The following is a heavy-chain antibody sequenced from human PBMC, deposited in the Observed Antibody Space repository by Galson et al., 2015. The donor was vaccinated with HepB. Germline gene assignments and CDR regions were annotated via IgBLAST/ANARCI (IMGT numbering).Heavy chain of an antibody. CDR3: AHRAYCSSTSCYAEHLGGFDY. J-gene: IGHJ4*02. CDR2: IYWDDDK. D-gene: IGHD2-2*01. Sequence: PALVKPTQTLTLTCTFSGFSLSTSGVGVGWIRQPPGKALEWLALIYWDDDKRYSPSLKSRLTITKDTSKNQVVLTMTNMDPVDTATYYCAHRAYCSSTSCYAEHLGGFDYWGQGTLVTVSS. V-gene: IGHV2-5*02. CDR1: GFSLSTSGVG.